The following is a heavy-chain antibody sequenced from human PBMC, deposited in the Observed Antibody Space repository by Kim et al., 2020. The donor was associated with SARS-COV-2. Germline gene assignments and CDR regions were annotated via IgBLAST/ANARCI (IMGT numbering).Heavy chain of an antibody. CDR3: ARGGNWRGFDY. V-gene: IGHV4-31*03. Sequence: TLSLTCTVSGGSITSGSYYWSWIRQHPGKGLEWIGYIYYSGSTYYTPSLKSRVSISLDTSNNQFSLKLTSVTAADTAVYYCARGGNWRGFDYWGQGTLVTVSS. J-gene: IGHJ4*02. CDR2: IYYSGST. D-gene: IGHD1-1*01. CDR1: GGSITSGSYY.